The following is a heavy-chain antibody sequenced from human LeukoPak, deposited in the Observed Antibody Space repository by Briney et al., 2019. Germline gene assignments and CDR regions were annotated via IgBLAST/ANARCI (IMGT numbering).Heavy chain of an antibody. CDR3: ASYTTNKSPPWF. V-gene: IGHV3-74*01. Sequence: QPGGSLRLSCAASGFTFSNSWMDWVRQAPGKGLVGVSNFATDGSIMSYAASVKGRFTISRAIAKNTLFLQMNSLRVEDTAVYYCASYTTNKSPPWFWGQGTLVTVTA. CDR1: GFTFSNSW. D-gene: IGHD1-26*01. CDR2: FATDGSIM. J-gene: IGHJ4*02.